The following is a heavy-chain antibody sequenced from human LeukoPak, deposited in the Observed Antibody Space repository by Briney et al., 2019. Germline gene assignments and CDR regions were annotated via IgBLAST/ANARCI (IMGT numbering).Heavy chain of an antibody. CDR1: GGSFSGYY. Sequence: PSETLSLTCAVYGGSFSGYYWSWIRQPPGKGLEWIGYIYYSGSTNYNPSLKSRVTISVDTSKNQFSLKLSSVTAADTAVYYCARQYSSSWIDYWGQGTLVTVSS. D-gene: IGHD6-13*01. J-gene: IGHJ4*02. CDR3: ARQYSSSWIDY. V-gene: IGHV4-59*08. CDR2: IYYSGST.